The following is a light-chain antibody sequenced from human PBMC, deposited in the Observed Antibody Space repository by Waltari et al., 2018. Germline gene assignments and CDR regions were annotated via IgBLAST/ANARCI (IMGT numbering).Light chain of an antibody. CDR1: ESVSRA. CDR2: GAS. CDR3: QHYLRLPVT. J-gene: IGKJ1*01. Sequence: EIVLTQSPGTLSLSVGERATVSCRASESVSRALAWYPQKPGQAPSLLIYGASTRATGIPDRFSGSGSGTDFSLTISRLEPDEFAVYYCQHYLRLPVTFGQGTTVEI. V-gene: IGKV3-20*01.